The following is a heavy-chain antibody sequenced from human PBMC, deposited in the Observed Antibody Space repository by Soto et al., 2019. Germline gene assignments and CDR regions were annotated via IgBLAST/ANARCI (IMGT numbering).Heavy chain of an antibody. CDR1: GGSFKSGSYS. V-gene: IGHV4-61*01. CDR3: ARGREIFGAVTPFEY. J-gene: IGHJ4*02. CDR2: INHTGST. D-gene: IGHD3-3*01. Sequence: TSETLSLTCTVSGGSFKSGSYSWTWIRQPPGKGLEWIGEINHTGSTKYNPSLKSRVTISLDTSKNQFSLSLRSVTAADTAVYYCARGREIFGAVTPFEYWGQGTQVTVSS.